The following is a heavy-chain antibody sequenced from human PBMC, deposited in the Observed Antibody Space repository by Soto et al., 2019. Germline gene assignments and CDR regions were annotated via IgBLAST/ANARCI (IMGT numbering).Heavy chain of an antibody. J-gene: IGHJ4*02. CDR2: ISGSGGST. D-gene: IGHD1-1*01. Sequence: EVQLLESGGGLVQPGGSLRLSCAASGFTFNNYAMSWVRQAPGKGPEWVSVISGSGGSTYYADSVKGRFTISRDNSKNTLYLQMNSLRGEDTAVYYCAKRATGTDFDYWGQGTLVTVSS. CDR3: AKRATGTDFDY. V-gene: IGHV3-23*01. CDR1: GFTFNNYA.